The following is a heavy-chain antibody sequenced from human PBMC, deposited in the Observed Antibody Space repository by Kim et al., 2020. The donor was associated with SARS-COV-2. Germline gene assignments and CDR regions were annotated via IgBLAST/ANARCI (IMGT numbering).Heavy chain of an antibody. J-gene: IGHJ3*02. V-gene: IGHV4-31*02. Sequence: SLKRRVTLSVDTSKNQFSLKLSSVTAADTAVYYCARGDTIFGVVINALDIWGQGTMVTVSS. D-gene: IGHD3-3*01. CDR3: ARGDTIFGVVINALDI.